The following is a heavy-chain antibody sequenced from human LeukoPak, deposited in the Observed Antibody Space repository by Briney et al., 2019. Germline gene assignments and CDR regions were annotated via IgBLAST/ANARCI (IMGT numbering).Heavy chain of an antibody. CDR1: GYTFTDHA. CDR3: ARISHYDVSTGVFPHPDY. J-gene: IGHJ4*02. D-gene: IGHD3-3*01. CDR2: INTHTWNP. Sequence: ASVKVSCKASGYTFTDHAVTWVRQAPGQGLEWMGWINTHTWNPSYAQGFTGRFVFSLDTSVNTVYLHISSLKAEDSAVYYCARISHYDVSTGVFPHPDYWGQGTLVTVSS. V-gene: IGHV7-4-1*02.